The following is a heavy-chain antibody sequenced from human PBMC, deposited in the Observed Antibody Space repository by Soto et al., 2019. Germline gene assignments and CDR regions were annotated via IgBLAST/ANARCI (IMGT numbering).Heavy chain of an antibody. V-gene: IGHV1-18*01. Sequence: QVHLVQSGAEVKKPGASVKVSCKASGYTFTTYGIAWVRQAPGQGLEWMGWISAYNANTDYAQRLQGRATITTDPSTSTAHMELRSLRSDATAVYYCARGRYLDYWGQGTLVTVSS. J-gene: IGHJ4*02. CDR3: ARGRYLDY. CDR2: ISAYNANT. D-gene: IGHD1-26*01. CDR1: GYTFTTYG.